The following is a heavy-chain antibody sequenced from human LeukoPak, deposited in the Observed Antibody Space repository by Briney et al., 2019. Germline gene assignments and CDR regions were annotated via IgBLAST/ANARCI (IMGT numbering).Heavy chain of an antibody. J-gene: IGHJ5*02. CDR1: GFTFSSYA. D-gene: IGHD2-2*01. V-gene: IGHV3-23*01. CDR3: AKDRGKLVVSWFDP. CDR2: ISGSGGST. Sequence: GGSLRLSCAASGFTFSSYAMSWVRQAPGKGLEWVSAISGSGGSTYYADSVKGRFTISRDNSKNTLYLRMNSLRAEDTAVYYCAKDRGKLVVSWFDPWGQGTLVTVSS.